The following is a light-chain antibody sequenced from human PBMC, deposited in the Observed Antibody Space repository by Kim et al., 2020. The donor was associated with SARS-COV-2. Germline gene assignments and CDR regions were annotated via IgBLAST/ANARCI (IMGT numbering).Light chain of an antibody. J-gene: IGLJ2*01. CDR1: NIGSKS. CDR2: YDS. Sequence: SYELTQPPSVSVAPGKTARITCGGNNIGSKSVHWYQQKPGQAPVLVIYYDSDRPSGIPERFSGSIAGNTATLTSSRVEAGDEADYSCQVWDKRGGLPVFGEGTQLTVL. CDR3: QVWDKRGGLPV. V-gene: IGLV3-21*04.